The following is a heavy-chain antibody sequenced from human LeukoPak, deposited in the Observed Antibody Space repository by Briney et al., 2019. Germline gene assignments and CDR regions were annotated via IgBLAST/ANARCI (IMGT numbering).Heavy chain of an antibody. D-gene: IGHD4-23*01. CDR3: ARGQYGGNSGWFDP. CDR1: GGSISTYY. J-gene: IGHJ5*02. Sequence: SETLSLTCTVSGGSISTYYWSWIRQPPGRGLEWIGFIYNSGSTKYNPSLRSRVTIAEDTSKNQFSLKVTSVTAADTAVYFCARGQYGGNSGWFDPWGQGTLVTVSS. V-gene: IGHV4-59*01. CDR2: IYNSGST.